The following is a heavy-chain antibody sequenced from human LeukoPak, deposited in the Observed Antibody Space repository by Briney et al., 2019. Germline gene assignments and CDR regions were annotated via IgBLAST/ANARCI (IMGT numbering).Heavy chain of an antibody. CDR2: IMPIFGAT. Sequence: SVKVSCKASGYSFSTHGIRWVRQAPGQGLEWMGGIMPIFGATNYAQKFQGRLTITTDRSTSTAYMELNNLSSVDTALYYCARVATVGSLDNWGQGTLVTVSS. CDR3: ARVATVGSLDN. V-gene: IGHV1-69*05. D-gene: IGHD4-23*01. CDR1: GYSFSTHG. J-gene: IGHJ4*02.